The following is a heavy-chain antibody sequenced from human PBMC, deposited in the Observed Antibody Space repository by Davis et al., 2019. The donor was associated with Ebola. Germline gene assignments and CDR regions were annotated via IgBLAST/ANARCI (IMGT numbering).Heavy chain of an antibody. CDR2: INSDGSST. Sequence: PGGSLRLSCAASGFTFSSYWMHWVRQAPGKGLVWVSRINSDGSSTSYADSVKGRFTISRDNAKNSLYLQMNSLRAEDTALYYCAKDNGGYVGGGWFDPWGQGTLVTVSS. D-gene: IGHD5-12*01. CDR1: GFTFSSYW. J-gene: IGHJ5*02. V-gene: IGHV3-74*01. CDR3: AKDNGGYVGGGWFDP.